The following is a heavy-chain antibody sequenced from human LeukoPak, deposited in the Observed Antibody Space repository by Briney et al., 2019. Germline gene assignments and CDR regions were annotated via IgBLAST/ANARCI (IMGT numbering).Heavy chain of an antibody. CDR1: GYTFTSYY. D-gene: IGHD3-3*01. J-gene: IGHJ4*02. CDR2: INPSGGST. Sequence: ASVKVSCKASGYTFTSYYMHWLRQAPGQGLEWMGIINPSGGSTSYAQKFQGRVTMTRDMSTSTVYMELSSLRSDDTAVYYCAKAGSRLFGVLIPLSFDYWGQGTLITVSS. CDR3: AKAGSRLFGVLIPLSFDY. V-gene: IGHV1-46*01.